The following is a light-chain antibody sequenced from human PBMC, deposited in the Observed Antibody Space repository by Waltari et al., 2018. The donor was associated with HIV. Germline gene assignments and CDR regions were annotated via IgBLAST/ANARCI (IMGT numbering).Light chain of an antibody. V-gene: IGLV2-14*03. CDR2: YVN. CDR1: ARDMGRYYY. CDR3: ASYTVNSTGV. Sequence: QSALSHPTPFSPAPGQSDAISRSGSARDMGRYYYVSWYQQHPARAPTLILFYVNNRPSGISDRFSGSKSGTTASLTISTVRTDDEADYYCASYTVNSTGVFGTGTKLSVL. J-gene: IGLJ1*01.